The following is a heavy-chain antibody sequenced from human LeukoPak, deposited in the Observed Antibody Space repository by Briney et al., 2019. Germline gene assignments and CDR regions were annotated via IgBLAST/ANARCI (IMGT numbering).Heavy chain of an antibody. CDR2: ISYDGSNK. CDR1: GFTFSSYA. Sequence: PGRSLRLSCAASGFTFSSYAMHWVRQAPGKGLEWVAFISYDGSNKYYADSVKGRFTISRDNSKNTLYLQMNSLRAEDTAVYYCARDILQGFDYWGQGTLVTVSS. CDR3: ARDILQGFDY. V-gene: IGHV3-30-3*01. J-gene: IGHJ4*02. D-gene: IGHD2-21*01.